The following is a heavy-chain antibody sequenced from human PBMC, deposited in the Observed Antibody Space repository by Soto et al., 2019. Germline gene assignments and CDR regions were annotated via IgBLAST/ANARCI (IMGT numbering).Heavy chain of an antibody. Sequence: SETLSLTCAVYGGSFSGYYWSWIRQPPGKGLEWIGEINHSGSTNYNPSLKSRVTISVDTSKNQFSLKLSSVTAADTAVYYCARLRLGGYYERYYYYGMDVWGQGTTVTVSS. CDR2: INHSGST. D-gene: IGHD3-3*01. V-gene: IGHV4-34*01. J-gene: IGHJ6*02. CDR1: GGSFSGYY. CDR3: ARLRLGGYYERYYYYGMDV.